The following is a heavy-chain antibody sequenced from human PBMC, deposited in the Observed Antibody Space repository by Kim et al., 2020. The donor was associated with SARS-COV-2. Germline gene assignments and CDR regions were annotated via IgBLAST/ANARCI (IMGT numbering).Heavy chain of an antibody. Sequence: GGSLRLSCAASGFTFNNAWMSWVRQAPGKGLEWVGRIKSKIDGGTTDYAAPVKGRFTISRDDSKNTLYLQMNSLKTEDTAVYYCTAGVTGWGPGTLVTVSS. D-gene: IGHD3-10*01. CDR2: IKSKIDGGTT. V-gene: IGHV3-15*01. J-gene: IGHJ4*02. CDR1: GFTFNNAW. CDR3: TAGVTG.